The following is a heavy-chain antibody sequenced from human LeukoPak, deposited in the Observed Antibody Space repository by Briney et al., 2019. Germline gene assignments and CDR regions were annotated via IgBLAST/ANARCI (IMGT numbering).Heavy chain of an antibody. CDR1: GGXISSGGYS. Sequence: SQTLSLTCAVSGGXISSGGYSWSWIRQPPGKGLEWGGYIYHSGSTYYNPSRKSRVTISVDRSKNQFSLKLSSVTAADTAVYYCARSQIPLLSIAVAPYYFDYWGQGTLVTVSS. J-gene: IGHJ4*02. D-gene: IGHD6-19*01. CDR2: IYHSGST. CDR3: ARSQIPLLSIAVAPYYFDY. V-gene: IGHV4-30-2*01.